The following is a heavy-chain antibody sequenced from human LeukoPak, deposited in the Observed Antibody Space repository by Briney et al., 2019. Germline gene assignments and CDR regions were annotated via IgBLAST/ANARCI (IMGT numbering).Heavy chain of an antibody. D-gene: IGHD2-8*01. V-gene: IGHV3-7*01. CDR3: AREQWSRLD. Sequence: PGGSLRLSCAASGFTFSSYGMDWVRQAPGKGLEWVANIREDESEKNYVGSVKGGFTITRDNAWNPLYLQVNSLRPEDTVVYYCAREQWSRLDWGQGTLVTASS. J-gene: IGHJ4*02. CDR1: GFTFSSYG. CDR2: IREDESEK.